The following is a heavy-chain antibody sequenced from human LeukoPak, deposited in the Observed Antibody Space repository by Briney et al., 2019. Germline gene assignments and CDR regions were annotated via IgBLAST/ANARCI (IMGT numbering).Heavy chain of an antibody. Sequence: ASVKVSCKASGYTFTGYYMHWVRQAPGQGLEWMGWINPNSGGTNYAQKFQGRVTMTRNTSISTAYMELSSLRSEDTAVYYCARSPLDGSGSQFDYWGQGTLVTVSS. CDR3: ARSPLDGSGSQFDY. CDR1: GYTFTGYY. D-gene: IGHD3-10*01. J-gene: IGHJ4*02. CDR2: INPNSGGT. V-gene: IGHV1-2*02.